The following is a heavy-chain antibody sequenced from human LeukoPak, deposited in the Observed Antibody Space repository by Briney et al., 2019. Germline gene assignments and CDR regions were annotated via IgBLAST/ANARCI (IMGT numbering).Heavy chain of an antibody. CDR2: ISDSGGST. Sequence: GGSLRLSCAASGFTFSSCGMSWVRQAPGKGLERVSAISDSGGSTYYADSVKGRFTISRDNAKNSLYLQMNSLRAEDTAVYYCASGQQLVFAFDIWGQGTMVTVSS. CDR3: ASGQQLVFAFDI. J-gene: IGHJ3*02. V-gene: IGHV3-23*01. CDR1: GFTFSSCG. D-gene: IGHD6-13*01.